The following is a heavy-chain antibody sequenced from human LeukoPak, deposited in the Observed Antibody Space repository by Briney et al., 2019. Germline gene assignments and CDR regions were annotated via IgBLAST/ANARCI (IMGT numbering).Heavy chain of an antibody. D-gene: IGHD5-18*01. V-gene: IGHV3-9*01. CDR2: ISWNSGSI. Sequence: PGRSLRLSCAASGFTFDDYAMHWVRQAPGKGLEWVSGISWNSGSIVYADSVKSRFTISRDNAKNSLYLQMNSLRAEDTALYYCAKDVDTAMVTGCMDVWGQGTTVTVSS. J-gene: IGHJ6*02. CDR3: AKDVDTAMVTGCMDV. CDR1: GFTFDDYA.